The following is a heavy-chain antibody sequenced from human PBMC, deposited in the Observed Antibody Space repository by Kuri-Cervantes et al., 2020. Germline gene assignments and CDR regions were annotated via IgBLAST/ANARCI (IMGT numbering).Heavy chain of an antibody. V-gene: IGHV3-21*01. CDR3: ARVAGITIFGVVTRDWFDP. D-gene: IGHD3-3*01. J-gene: IGHJ5*02. CDR2: ISSSSSYI. CDR1: GFTFSSYS. Sequence: GESLKISCAASGFTFSSYSMNWVRQAPGKGLEWVSSISSSSSYIYYADSVKGRFTISRDNAKNSLYLQMNSLRAEETAVYYCARVAGITIFGVVTRDWFDPWGQGTLVTVSS.